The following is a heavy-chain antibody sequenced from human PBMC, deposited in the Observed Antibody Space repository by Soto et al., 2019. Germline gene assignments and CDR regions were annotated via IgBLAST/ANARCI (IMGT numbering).Heavy chain of an antibody. D-gene: IGHD2-15*01. V-gene: IGHV3-30*18. CDR3: AKDNRYSLDY. CDR2: ISYDGSNK. CDR1: GFTFSSYG. Sequence: QVQLVESGGGVVQPGRSLRLSCAASGFTFSSYGMHWVRQAPGKGLGWVAVISYDGSNKYYADSVKGRFTISRDNSKNTLYLQMNSLRAEDTAVYYCAKDNRYSLDYWGQGTLVTVSS. J-gene: IGHJ4*02.